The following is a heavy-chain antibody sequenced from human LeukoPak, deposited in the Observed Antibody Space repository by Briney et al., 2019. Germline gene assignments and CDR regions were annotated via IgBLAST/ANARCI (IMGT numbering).Heavy chain of an antibody. D-gene: IGHD1-26*01. CDR2: ISTYNGNT. CDR3: ARVRGSYSTDAFDI. J-gene: IGHJ3*02. Sequence: ASVKVSCKASGYAFITYGISWVRQAPGQGLDWMGWISTYNGNTNYAQKFQGRVTMTTGTSTSTAYMELRSLRSDDTAIYYCARVRGSYSTDAFDIWAQGTMVTVSS. V-gene: IGHV1-18*01. CDR1: GYAFITYG.